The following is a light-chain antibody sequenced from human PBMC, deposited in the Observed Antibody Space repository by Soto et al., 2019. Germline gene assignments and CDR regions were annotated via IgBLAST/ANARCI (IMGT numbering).Light chain of an antibody. CDR3: LHYANYPFT. CDR2: KAS. CDR1: QSINSD. J-gene: IGKJ4*01. Sequence: DIPMTQSPSTLSASVGDIVTITCRASQSINSDLAWYQQKPGKAPKHLIYKASLLESGVPSRFSGSGSGAEFTLPISSLQPDDFATYYCLHYANYPFTFGGGTRVEI. V-gene: IGKV1-5*03.